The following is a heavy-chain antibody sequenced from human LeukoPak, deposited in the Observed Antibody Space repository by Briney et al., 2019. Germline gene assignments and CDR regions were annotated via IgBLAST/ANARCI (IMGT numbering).Heavy chain of an antibody. Sequence: SVKVSCKASGGTFSSSAISWVRQAPGQGLEWMGGIIPIFGTANYAQKFQGRVTITADKSTSTAYMELSSLRSEDTAVYYCARSSIIAAAGPYYFDYWGQGTLVTVSS. D-gene: IGHD6-13*01. CDR3: ARSSIIAAAGPYYFDY. V-gene: IGHV1-69*06. CDR2: IIPIFGTA. CDR1: GGTFSSSA. J-gene: IGHJ4*02.